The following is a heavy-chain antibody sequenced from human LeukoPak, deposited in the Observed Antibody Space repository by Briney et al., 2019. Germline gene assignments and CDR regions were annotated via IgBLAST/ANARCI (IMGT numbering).Heavy chain of an antibody. CDR1: GFTFSSYS. D-gene: IGHD3-22*01. CDR2: ISSSSSYI. CDR3: AKAGSSGYYTPMDV. V-gene: IGHV3-21*01. Sequence: GGSLRLSCAASGFTFSSYSMNWVRQVPGKGLEWVSSISSSSSYIYYADSVKGRFTISRDNAKNSLYLQMNSLRAEDTAVYYCAKAGSSGYYTPMDVWGKGTTVTISS. J-gene: IGHJ6*04.